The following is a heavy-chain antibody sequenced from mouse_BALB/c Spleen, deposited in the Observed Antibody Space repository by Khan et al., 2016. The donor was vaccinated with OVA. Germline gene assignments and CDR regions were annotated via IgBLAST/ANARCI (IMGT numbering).Heavy chain of an antibody. CDR3: ARGNYYGSTSGFGY. Sequence: QVQLKESGAELMKPGASVKISCKATGYTFSSYWIEWVKQRPGHGLEWIGEIFPGSGTTNYNEKFKGKATFTADTSSNTAYMQLSSLTSEDSAVYYCARGNYYGSTSGFGYWGQGTLVTVSA. CDR2: IFPGSGTT. CDR1: GYTFSSYW. V-gene: IGHV1-9*01. J-gene: IGHJ3*01. D-gene: IGHD1-1*01.